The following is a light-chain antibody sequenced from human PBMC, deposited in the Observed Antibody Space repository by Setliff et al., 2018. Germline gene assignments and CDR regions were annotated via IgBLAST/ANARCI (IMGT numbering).Light chain of an antibody. V-gene: IGLV2-8*01. CDR2: EVT. J-gene: IGLJ2*01. CDR3: SSSAANSAFVV. CDR1: TSDVGGSNS. Sequence: QSALTQPPSASGSPGQSVTISCTGTTSDVGGSNSVSWYQHHPGEAPRLMIYEVTKRPSGIPDRFSGSKSGATASLTVSGLQAEDEGDYYCSSSAANSAFVVFGGGTK.